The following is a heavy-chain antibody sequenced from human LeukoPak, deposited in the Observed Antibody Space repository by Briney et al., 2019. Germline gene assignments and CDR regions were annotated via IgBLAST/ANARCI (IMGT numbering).Heavy chain of an antibody. CDR2: ISSRDSII. CDR3: AITADYYDSSGPPQGFDP. Sequence: GGSLRLSCAASGFTFSSYEMNWVRQAPGKGLEWVSYISSRDSIIYYADSVKGRFTISRDNAKNSLYLQMNSLRAEDTAVYYCAITADYYDSSGPPQGFDPWGQGTLVTVSS. V-gene: IGHV3-48*03. CDR1: GFTFSSYE. J-gene: IGHJ5*02. D-gene: IGHD3-22*01.